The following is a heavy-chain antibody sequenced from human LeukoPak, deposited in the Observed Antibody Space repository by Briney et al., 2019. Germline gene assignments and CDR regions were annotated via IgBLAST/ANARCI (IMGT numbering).Heavy chain of an antibody. J-gene: IGHJ6*02. CDR2: ISSSSSST. V-gene: IGHV3-48*02. D-gene: IGHD2-2*01. CDR3: ARDPQDIVAVPTAL. Sequence: PGGSLGLSCAASGFTFSSYSMNWVRQAPGKGLEWVSYISSSSSSTYYADSVRGRFTISRDNARNSLYLQMNSLTDEDTAVYYCARDPQDIVAVPTALWGQGTTVTVSS. CDR1: GFTFSSYS.